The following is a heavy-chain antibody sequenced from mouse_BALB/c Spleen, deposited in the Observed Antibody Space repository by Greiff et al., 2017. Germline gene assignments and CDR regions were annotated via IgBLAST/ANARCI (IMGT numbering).Heavy chain of an antibody. J-gene: IGHJ3*01. Sequence: VQLKQSGAELVRPGALVKLSCKASGFNIKDYYMHWVKQRPEQGLEWIGWIDPENGNTIYDPKFQGKASITADTSSNTAYLQLSSLTSEDTAVYYCARGLLGFAYWGQGTLVTVSA. V-gene: IGHV14-1*02. CDR2: IDPENGNT. CDR1: GFNIKDYY. CDR3: ARGLLGFAY. D-gene: IGHD2-3*01.